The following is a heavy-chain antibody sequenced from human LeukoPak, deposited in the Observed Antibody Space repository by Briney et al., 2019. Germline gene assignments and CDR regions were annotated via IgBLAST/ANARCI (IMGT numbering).Heavy chain of an antibody. D-gene: IGHD1-1*01. CDR1: GFTFSDYW. Sequence: GSLRLSCAASGFTFSDYWMSWMRQAPGKGLEWVANIKYDGDEEYYVDSVKGRFTISRDNAKNSVYLQLNSLRVEDTAVYYCKSGGAAPGSFDNWGQGTLVTVSP. V-gene: IGHV3-7*01. CDR3: KSGGAAPGSFDN. CDR2: IKYDGDEE. J-gene: IGHJ4*02.